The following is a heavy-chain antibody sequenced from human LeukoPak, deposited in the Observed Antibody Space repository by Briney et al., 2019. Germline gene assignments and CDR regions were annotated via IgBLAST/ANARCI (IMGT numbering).Heavy chain of an antibody. J-gene: IGHJ4*02. CDR1: GFTFSNAW. CDR2: IKSKTDGGTT. Sequence: PGGSLRLSCAASGFTFSNAWMSWVSQAPGKGLEWVGRIKSKTDGGTTDYAAPVKGRFTISRDDSKNTLYLQMNSLKTEDTAVYYCTTTTYCSSTSCLDYWGQGTLVTVSS. CDR3: TTTTYCSSTSCLDY. V-gene: IGHV3-15*01. D-gene: IGHD2-2*01.